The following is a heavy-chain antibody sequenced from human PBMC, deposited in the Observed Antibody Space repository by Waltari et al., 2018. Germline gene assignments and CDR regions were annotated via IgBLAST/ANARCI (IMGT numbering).Heavy chain of an antibody. Sequence: EGQLVESGGGLVTPGGSLRLSCAATGFDLNTSALNWVRQAPGKGLEWVADISSSTTFIHYADSVKGRFTISRDNAQRSLYLQMDSLRAEDTAVYYCVREKSASGTGWFDPWGQGVLVTVSS. J-gene: IGHJ5*02. CDR2: ISSSTTFI. V-gene: IGHV3-21*02. CDR3: VREKSASGTGWFDP. CDR1: GFDLNTSA. D-gene: IGHD6-13*01.